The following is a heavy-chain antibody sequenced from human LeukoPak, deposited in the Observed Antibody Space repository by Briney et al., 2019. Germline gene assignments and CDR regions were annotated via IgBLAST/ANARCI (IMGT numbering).Heavy chain of an antibody. Sequence: PGGSLRLSCAASGFTLSNYDMHWVRQVIGKGLEWVSAIGTAGDTWYPGSVKGRFTISRENAKNSLYLQMNSLRAEDTAVYYCAREGLSSGPAGGFDYWGQGTLVTVSS. CDR2: IGTAGDT. J-gene: IGHJ4*02. CDR3: AREGLSSGPAGGFDY. D-gene: IGHD6-19*01. V-gene: IGHV3-13*04. CDR1: GFTLSNYD.